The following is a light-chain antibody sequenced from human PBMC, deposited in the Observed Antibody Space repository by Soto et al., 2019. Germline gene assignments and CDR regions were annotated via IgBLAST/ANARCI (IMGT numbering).Light chain of an antibody. CDR2: DVS. J-gene: IGLJ1*01. CDR3: SSFTSSDTYV. CDR1: SSDVGSFNR. V-gene: IGLV2-18*02. Sequence: QSVLTQPPSVSGSHGQSVAISCTGTSSDVGSFNRVSWYQQPPGTAPKLLIYDVSNRPSGVPDRFSGSKSGNTASLTISGLQAEDEADYYCSSFTSSDTYVFGTGTKLTVL.